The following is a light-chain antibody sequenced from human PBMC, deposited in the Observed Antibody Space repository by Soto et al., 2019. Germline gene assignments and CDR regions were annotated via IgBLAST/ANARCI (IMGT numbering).Light chain of an antibody. J-gene: IGKJ5*01. CDR2: DAS. CDR3: QQYGSSPPIT. CDR1: QSVSSY. V-gene: IGKV3-20*01. Sequence: EIVLTQSPATLSLSPGEIATLYFSASQSVSSYLLWYQQKPGQTPRLLIYDASNRATGIPDRFSGSGSGTDFTLTISRLEPEDFAVYYCQQYGSSPPITFGQGTRLEIK.